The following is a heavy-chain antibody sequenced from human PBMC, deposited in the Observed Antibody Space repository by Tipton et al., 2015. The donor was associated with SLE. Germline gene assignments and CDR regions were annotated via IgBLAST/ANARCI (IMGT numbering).Heavy chain of an antibody. V-gene: IGHV3-33*01. CDR1: GFTFSSYG. CDR3: ARDSPGTYYDFWSGPDVFDI. D-gene: IGHD3-3*01. J-gene: IGHJ3*02. Sequence: SLRLSCAASGFTFSSYGMHWVRQAPGKGLEWVAVIWYDGSNKYYADSVKGRFTISRDNSKNSLYLQMNSLRAEDTAVYYCARDSPGTYYDFWSGPDVFDIWGQGTMVTVSS. CDR2: IWYDGSNK.